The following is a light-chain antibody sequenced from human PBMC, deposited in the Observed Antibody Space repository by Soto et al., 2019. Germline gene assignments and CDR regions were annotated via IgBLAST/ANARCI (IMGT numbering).Light chain of an antibody. J-gene: IGLJ1*01. V-gene: IGLV2-18*01. Sequence: QSVLTQPPSVSGSPGQSVTISCTGTSTDFVSYNRVSWYQQPPGTAPKLIIYEASNRPSGVPDRFSGSKSGNTASLTISGLQAADEADYYCSLYTSENTYVFGTRTKLTVL. CDR2: EAS. CDR3: SLYTSENTYV. CDR1: STDFVSYNR.